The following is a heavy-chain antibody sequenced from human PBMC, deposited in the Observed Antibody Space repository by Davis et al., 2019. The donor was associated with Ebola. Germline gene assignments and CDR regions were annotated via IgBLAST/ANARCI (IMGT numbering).Heavy chain of an antibody. CDR3: ARDPGGTVTKLSY. D-gene: IGHD4-17*01. Sequence: SAQVFCKASSGTFSSYAISWVRQAPGQGLEWMGGIIPIFGTANYAQKFQGRVTITADESTSTAYMELSSLRSEDTAVYYCARDPGGTVTKLSYWGQGTLVTVSS. CDR2: IIPIFGTA. J-gene: IGHJ4*02. CDR1: SGTFSSYA. V-gene: IGHV1-69*13.